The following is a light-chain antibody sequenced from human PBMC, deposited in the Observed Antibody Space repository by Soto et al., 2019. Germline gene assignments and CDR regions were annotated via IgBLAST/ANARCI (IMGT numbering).Light chain of an antibody. CDR2: GST. J-gene: IGLJ2*01. CDR1: SSNIGAGHV. Sequence: QLVLTQPPSVSGAPGKRVTISCTGSSSNIGAGHVVHWYQQFPGRAPNLLIYGSTNRPSGVPDRFSGSKSGTSASLAITGLQAEDEADYYCQSYDNVLSASVFGGGTKLTVL. CDR3: QSYDNVLSASV. V-gene: IGLV1-40*01.